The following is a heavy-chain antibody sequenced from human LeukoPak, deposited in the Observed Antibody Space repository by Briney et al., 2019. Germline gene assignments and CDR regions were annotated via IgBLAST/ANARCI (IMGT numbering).Heavy chain of an antibody. CDR2: VIPIYGTP. V-gene: IGHV1-69*05. Sequence: VASVKVSCKASGGSFSTSGFSWVRQAPGQGLEWMGGVIPIYGTPSYAQKFQGRVTMTRDTSISTAYMELSRLRSDDTAVYYCARDRYGTPEPWGQGTMVTVSS. J-gene: IGHJ3*01. CDR3: ARDRYGTPEP. D-gene: IGHD2-8*01. CDR1: GGSFSTSG.